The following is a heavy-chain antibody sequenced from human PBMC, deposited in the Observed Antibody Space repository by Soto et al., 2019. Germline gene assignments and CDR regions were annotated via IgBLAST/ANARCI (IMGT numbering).Heavy chain of an antibody. V-gene: IGHV4-39*01. CDR2: IYYSGST. CDR3: ATLPKSGYDYGRIGNYYYYYMDV. D-gene: IGHD5-12*01. Sequence: SETLSLTCTVSGGSISSSSYYWGWIRQPPGKGLEWIGSIYYSGSTYYNPSLKSRVTISVDTSKNQLSLKLSSVTAADTAVYYCATLPKSGYDYGRIGNYYYYYMDVWGKGTTVTVSS. J-gene: IGHJ6*03. CDR1: GGSISSSSYY.